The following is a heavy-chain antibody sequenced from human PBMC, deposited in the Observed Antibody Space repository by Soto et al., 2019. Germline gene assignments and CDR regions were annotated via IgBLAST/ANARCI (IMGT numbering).Heavy chain of an antibody. Sequence: GGSLRLSCAASGFTFSDFTMNWVRQAPGKGLEWVSSISSSSDDIYYADSVKGRYTISRDNSKNTLYLQMNSLRAEDTAVYYCAKRSGGYCISTSCQGIPAPNFDYWGQGTLVTVSS. J-gene: IGHJ4*02. CDR3: AKRSGGYCISTSCQGIPAPNFDY. D-gene: IGHD2-2*01. CDR1: GFTFSDFT. V-gene: IGHV3-21*04. CDR2: ISSSSDDI.